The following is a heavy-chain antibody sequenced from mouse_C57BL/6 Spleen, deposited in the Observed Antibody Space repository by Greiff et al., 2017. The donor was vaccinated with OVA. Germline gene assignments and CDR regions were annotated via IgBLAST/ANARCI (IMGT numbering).Heavy chain of an antibody. Sequence: EVQLQQSGPGLVKPSQSLSLTCSVTGYSITSGYYWNWIRQFPGNKLEWMGYISYDGSNNYNPSLKNRISITRDTSKNQFFLKLNSVTTEDTATYYCARGMDDYDGAWFAYWGQGTLVTVSA. CDR2: ISYDGSN. J-gene: IGHJ3*01. V-gene: IGHV3-6*01. D-gene: IGHD2-4*01. CDR1: GYSITSGYY. CDR3: ARGMDDYDGAWFAY.